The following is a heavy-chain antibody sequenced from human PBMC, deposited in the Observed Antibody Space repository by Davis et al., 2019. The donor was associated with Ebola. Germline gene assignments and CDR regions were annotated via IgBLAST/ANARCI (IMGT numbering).Heavy chain of an antibody. V-gene: IGHV3-30-3*01. Sequence: GESLKISCAASGFTFSSYAMHWVRQAPGKGLEWVAVISYDGSNKYYADSVKGRFTISRDNSKNTLYLQMNSLRAEDTALYYCAKDKGRYTYSSFSVYYYYGMDVWGQGTTVTVSS. J-gene: IGHJ6*02. CDR3: AKDKGRYTYSSFSVYYYYGMDV. D-gene: IGHD6-6*01. CDR2: ISYDGSNK. CDR1: GFTFSSYA.